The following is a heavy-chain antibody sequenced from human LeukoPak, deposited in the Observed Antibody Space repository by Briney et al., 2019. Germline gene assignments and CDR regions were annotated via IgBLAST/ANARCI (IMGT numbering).Heavy chain of an antibody. D-gene: IGHD2-2*01. CDR2: INHSGST. CDR1: GGSFSGYY. CDR3: ARTVRPDIVVVPAAKHYYYYGMDV. V-gene: IGHV4-34*01. J-gene: IGHJ6*02. Sequence: PSETLSLTCAVYGGSFSGYYWSWIRQPPGKGLEWIGEINHSGSTNYNPSLKSRVTISVDTSKNQFSLKLSSVTAADTAVYYCARTVRPDIVVVPAAKHYYYYGMDVWGQGTTVTVSS.